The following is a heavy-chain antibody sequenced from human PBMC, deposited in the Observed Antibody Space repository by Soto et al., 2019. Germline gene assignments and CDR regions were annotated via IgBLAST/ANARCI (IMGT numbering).Heavy chain of an antibody. CDR3: ARARYSSSWRYYYYYGMDV. Sequence: PSETLSLTCAVYGGSFSGYYWSWIRQPPGKGLEWIGEINHSGSTNYNPSLKSRVTISVDTSKNQFSLKLSSVTAADTAVYYRARARYSSSWRYYYYYGMDVWGQGTTVTVSS. V-gene: IGHV4-34*01. J-gene: IGHJ6*02. CDR2: INHSGST. CDR1: GGSFSGYY. D-gene: IGHD6-13*01.